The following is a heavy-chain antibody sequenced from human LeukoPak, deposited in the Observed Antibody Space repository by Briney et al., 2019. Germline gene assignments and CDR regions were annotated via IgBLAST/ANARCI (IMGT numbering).Heavy chain of an antibody. D-gene: IGHD2-2*01. Sequence: AGGSLRLSCAASGFTFSSYRMSWVRQAPGKGLEWVSYISSSSSYTNYADSVKGRFTISRDNAKNSLYLQMNSLRAEDTAVYYCARGYCSSTSCYVFAFDIWGQGTMVTVSS. V-gene: IGHV3-21*05. J-gene: IGHJ3*02. CDR2: ISSSSSYT. CDR1: GFTFSSYR. CDR3: ARGYCSSTSCYVFAFDI.